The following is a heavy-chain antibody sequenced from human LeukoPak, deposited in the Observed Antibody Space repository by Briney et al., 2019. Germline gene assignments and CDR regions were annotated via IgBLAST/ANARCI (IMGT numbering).Heavy chain of an antibody. J-gene: IGHJ4*02. V-gene: IGHV3-48*04. D-gene: IGHD2-8*01. CDR1: GFTFSSYS. Sequence: PGGSLRLSCAVSGFTFSSYSMNWVRQAPGKGLEWISYISTTGDRIQYADSVKGRFTISRDNAKNSLYLQMNSLRAEDTAVYYCARDTKDYWGQGTLVTVSS. CDR2: ISTTGDRI. CDR3: ARDTKDY.